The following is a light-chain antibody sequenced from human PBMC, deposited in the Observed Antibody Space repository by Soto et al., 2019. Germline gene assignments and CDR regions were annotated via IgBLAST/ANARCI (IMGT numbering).Light chain of an antibody. CDR3: QQYGSSLWT. CDR1: QSVRSN. Sequence: EIVMTQSPATLSASPGERATLSCRASQSVRSNLAWYQQKPGQAPRLLIYGASTRATGIPARFSGSGSGTEFTLSIGSLQSEDFAVYYCQQYGSSLWTFGQGTKVEIK. J-gene: IGKJ1*01. CDR2: GAS. V-gene: IGKV3-15*01.